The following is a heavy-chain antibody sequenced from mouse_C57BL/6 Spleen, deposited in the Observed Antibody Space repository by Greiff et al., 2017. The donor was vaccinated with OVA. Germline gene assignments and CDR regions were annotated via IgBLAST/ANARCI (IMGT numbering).Heavy chain of an antibody. Sequence: VQLQQSGPELVKPGASVKISCKASGYTFTDYYMNWVKPSHGKSLEWIGDLNPNNGGTSYNQKFKGKATLTVDKSSSTAYMELRSLTSEDSAVYYCASSYYYYGSSYCAMDYWGQGTSVTVSS. V-gene: IGHV1-26*01. J-gene: IGHJ4*01. CDR1: GYTFTDYY. D-gene: IGHD1-1*01. CDR2: LNPNNGGT. CDR3: ASSYYYYGSSYCAMDY.